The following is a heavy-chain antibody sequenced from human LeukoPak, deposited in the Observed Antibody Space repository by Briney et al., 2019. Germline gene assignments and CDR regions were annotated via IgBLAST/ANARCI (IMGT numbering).Heavy chain of an antibody. CDR1: GGSISSHS. D-gene: IGHD2-2*01. V-gene: IGHV4-59*11. Sequence: SETLSLTCTVSGGSISSHSWSWIRQPPGRGLEWIAYISYSGSTNYNPSLKSRVTISVDTSKNQFSLKLSSVTAADTAVYYCARVRCSSTSCYVPYYYYYMDVWGKGTTVTVSS. CDR3: ARVRCSSTSCYVPYYYYYMDV. CDR2: ISYSGST. J-gene: IGHJ6*03.